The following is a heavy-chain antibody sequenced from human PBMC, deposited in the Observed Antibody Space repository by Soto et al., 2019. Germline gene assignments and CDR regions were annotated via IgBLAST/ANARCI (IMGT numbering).Heavy chain of an antibody. CDR3: AREGRGKKAGYNGLVSLGY. D-gene: IGHD2-2*02. J-gene: IGHJ4*02. CDR2: IIPIFNST. CDR1: GSRFSNYV. Sequence: QVQLVQSGAEVKTPGSSLKVSCKVSGSRFSNYVISWVRQAPGHGLEWLGRIIPIFNSTKYAQNFQGRVTIPADKSTSTSSLELSSLRSDDTAVYYCAREGRGKKAGYNGLVSLGYWGQGTLVTVSS. V-gene: IGHV1-69*06.